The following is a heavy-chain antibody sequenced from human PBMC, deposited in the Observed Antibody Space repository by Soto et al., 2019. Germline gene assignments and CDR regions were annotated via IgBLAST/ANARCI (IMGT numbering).Heavy chain of an antibody. Sequence: QVQLVQSGAEVKEPGASVKVSCKTSGYTFTGYHIHWVRQAPGQGLEWMGWINTNTGDTNYAQKFQGWVTMNRDTSINTAYVQLSRLTSDYTAVYYCARWVGASNWCYPWGQGTLVTVSS. D-gene: IGHD1-26*01. CDR3: ARWVGASNWCYP. CDR1: GYTFTGYH. CDR2: INTNTGDT. J-gene: IGHJ5*02. V-gene: IGHV1-2*04.